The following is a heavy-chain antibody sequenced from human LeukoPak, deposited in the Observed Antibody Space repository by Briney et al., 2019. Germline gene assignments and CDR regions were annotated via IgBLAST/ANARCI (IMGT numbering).Heavy chain of an antibody. Sequence: PGGSLRLSCAASGCTFSSYSMSWVRQAPGKGLEWVANIKRDGSEKYYVDSVKGRFTISRDNAKNSLYLQMNSLRTEDTAVYYCARGRGSWYGVYFDYWGQGTLVTVSS. V-gene: IGHV3-7*01. CDR1: GCTFSSYS. CDR2: IKRDGSEK. D-gene: IGHD6-13*01. CDR3: ARGRGSWYGVYFDY. J-gene: IGHJ4*02.